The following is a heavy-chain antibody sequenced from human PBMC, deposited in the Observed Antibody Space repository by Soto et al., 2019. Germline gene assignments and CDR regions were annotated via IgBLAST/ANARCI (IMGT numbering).Heavy chain of an antibody. J-gene: IGHJ5*02. V-gene: IGHV4-39*01. Sequence: SETLSLTCTVSGGSISSSSYYWGWIRQPPGKGLEWIGSIYYSGSTYYNPSLKSRVTISVDTSKNQFSLKLSSVTAADTAVYYCASLPWLRLIGEEWFDPWGQGTLVTVSS. CDR1: GGSISSSSYY. D-gene: IGHD5-12*01. CDR2: IYYSGST. CDR3: ASLPWLRLIGEEWFDP.